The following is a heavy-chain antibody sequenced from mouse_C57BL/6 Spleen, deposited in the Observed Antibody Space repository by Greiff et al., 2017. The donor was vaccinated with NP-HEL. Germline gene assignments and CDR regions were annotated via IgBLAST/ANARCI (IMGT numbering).Heavy chain of an antibody. D-gene: IGHD1-1*01. CDR3: ARDYYGSREDAMDY. Sequence: VQLQQSGPELVKPGASVKISCKASGYAFSSSWMNWVKQRPGKGLEWIGRIYPGDGDTNYNGKFKGKATLTADKSSSTAYMQLSSLTSEDSAVYFCARDYYGSREDAMDYWGQGTSVTVSA. CDR1: GYAFSSSW. J-gene: IGHJ4*01. CDR2: IYPGDGDT. V-gene: IGHV1-82*01.